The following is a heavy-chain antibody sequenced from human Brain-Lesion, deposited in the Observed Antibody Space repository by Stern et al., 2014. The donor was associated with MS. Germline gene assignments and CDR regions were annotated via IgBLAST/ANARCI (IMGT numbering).Heavy chain of an antibody. CDR1: GFTFDDYA. CDR3: ARDRTGSSAYFAY. Sequence: VQLVESGGDLVQPGRSLRLSCAAFGFTFDDYAMHWVRPAPGQGLEWVAGISWNSGTIGYADSVKGRFTTSRDNAYSSLYLQMNSLRPEDTALYYCARDRTGSSAYFAYWGQGTLVTVSS. D-gene: IGHD1-14*01. J-gene: IGHJ4*02. V-gene: IGHV3-9*01. CDR2: ISWNSGTI.